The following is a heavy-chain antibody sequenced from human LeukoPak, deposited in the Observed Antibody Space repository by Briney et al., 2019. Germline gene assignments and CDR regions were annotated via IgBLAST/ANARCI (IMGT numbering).Heavy chain of an antibody. CDR2: INHSGST. CDR3: ASGGGGYYFGQKEIDY. CDR1: GGSFSGYY. V-gene: IGHV4-34*01. D-gene: IGHD3-22*01. J-gene: IGHJ4*02. Sequence: SETLSLTCAVYGGSFSGYYWSWIRQPPGKGLEWIGEINHSGSTNYNPSLKSRATISVDTSKNQFSLKLSSVTAADMAVYYCASGGGGYYFGQKEIDYWGQGTLVTVSS.